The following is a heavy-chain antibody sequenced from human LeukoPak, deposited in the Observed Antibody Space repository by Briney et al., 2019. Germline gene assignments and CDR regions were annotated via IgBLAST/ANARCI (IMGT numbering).Heavy chain of an antibody. CDR3: ARGVTMVRGVTMGYYYYMYV. Sequence: SETLSLTCTVSGGSISSYYWSWIRQPAGKGLEWIGRIYASGSTNYNPSLKSRVTMSVDTSKNQFSLKLSSVTAADTAVYYCARGVTMVRGVTMGYYYYMYVWGKGTTVTVSS. CDR1: GGSISSYY. D-gene: IGHD3-10*01. CDR2: IYASGST. V-gene: IGHV4-4*07. J-gene: IGHJ6*03.